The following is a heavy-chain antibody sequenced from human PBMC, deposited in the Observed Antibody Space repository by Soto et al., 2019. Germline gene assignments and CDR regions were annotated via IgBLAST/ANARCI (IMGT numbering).Heavy chain of an antibody. J-gene: IGHJ5*02. Sequence: ASVKVSCKAPGYTFTSYDINWVRQATGQGLEWMGWMNPNSGNTGYAQKFQGRVTMTRNTSISTAYMELSSLRSEDTAVYYCASSDSYYYGPMGFDPWGQGTLVTVSS. CDR3: ASSDSYYYGPMGFDP. CDR2: MNPNSGNT. D-gene: IGHD3-10*01. V-gene: IGHV1-8*01. CDR1: GYTFTSYD.